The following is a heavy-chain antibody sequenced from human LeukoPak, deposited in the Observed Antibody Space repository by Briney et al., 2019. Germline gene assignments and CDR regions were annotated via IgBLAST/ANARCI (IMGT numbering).Heavy chain of an antibody. CDR1: GFTFTNYV. V-gene: IGHV3-53*01. J-gene: IGHJ3*02. CDR3: AGSLTESTYYYDSSGPDAFDI. CDR2: IYSGGST. D-gene: IGHD3-22*01. Sequence: GESLRLSCAASGFTFTNYVMNWVRQAPGKGLEWVSVIYSGGSTYYADSVKGRFTISRDNSKNTLYLQMNSLRAEDTAVYYCAGSLTESTYYYDSSGPDAFDIWGQGTMVTVSS.